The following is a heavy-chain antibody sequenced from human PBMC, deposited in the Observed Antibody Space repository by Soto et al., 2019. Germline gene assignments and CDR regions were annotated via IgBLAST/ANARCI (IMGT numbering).Heavy chain of an antibody. D-gene: IGHD5-12*01. CDR3: ARQPYTGYVYPDWFDP. CDR2: IHHRGTT. Sequence: QLQLQESGPGLVKPSETLTLTCSVSGGSISSSDYYWGWIRQAPGKGLEWIGSIHHRGTTYYKASIKSRVPMSVDTSKHQLSLRLSPVIAADTSVYYWARQPYTGYVYPDWFDPWGQGTLVMVSS. V-gene: IGHV4-39*01. J-gene: IGHJ5*02. CDR1: GGSISSSDYY.